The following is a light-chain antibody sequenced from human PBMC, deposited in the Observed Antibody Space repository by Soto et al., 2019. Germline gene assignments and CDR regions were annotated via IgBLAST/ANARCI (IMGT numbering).Light chain of an antibody. J-gene: IGLJ1*01. CDR2: AVT. V-gene: IGLV2-8*01. CDR1: SSDVGGYTF. Sequence: QSALTQPPSASGSPGQSVTISCTGTSSDVGGYTFVSWYQQHPGRAPKLIISAVTNRPSGVPDRFSGSNAGNTASLTVSGLQADDEADYYCSSYAGSSDIVFGTGTKLTVL. CDR3: SSYAGSSDIV.